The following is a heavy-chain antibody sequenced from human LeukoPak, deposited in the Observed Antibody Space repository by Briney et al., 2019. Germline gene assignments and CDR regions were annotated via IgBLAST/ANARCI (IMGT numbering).Heavy chain of an antibody. Sequence: SETLSLTCAVSGVSFDDYYWSWVHQTPGKGLEWIGEINHSGHTNDSPSLKSRVTLSIDTSRKQFSLNLRSVTVADTGIYYCTRMTAGHDYWGQGTLVTVSS. CDR2: INHSGHT. J-gene: IGHJ4*02. V-gene: IGHV4-34*01. CDR1: GVSFDDYY. CDR3: TRMTAGHDY. D-gene: IGHD2-21*02.